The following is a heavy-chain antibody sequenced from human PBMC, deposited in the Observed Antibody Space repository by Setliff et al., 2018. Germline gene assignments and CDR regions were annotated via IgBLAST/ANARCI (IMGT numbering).Heavy chain of an antibody. J-gene: IGHJ6*03. CDR3: ARMSGFQYMDV. D-gene: IGHD3-3*01. V-gene: IGHV4-61*09. CDR2: IYTSWST. CDR1: GAPMSSRRYY. Sequence: LSLTCTVSGAPMSSRRYYWAWIRQPAGKGLEWIGQIYTSWSTNYNPSLKSRVTISLDTSNNQFSLSLSSVTAADTAVYYCARMSGFQYMDVWGKGTTVTVSS.